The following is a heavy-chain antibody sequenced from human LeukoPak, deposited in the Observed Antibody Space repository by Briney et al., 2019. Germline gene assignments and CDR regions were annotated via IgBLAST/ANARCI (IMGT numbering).Heavy chain of an antibody. CDR3: ARSCSSTSCYLSDAFDI. CDR2: IYPGDSDT. Sequence: GESLKISCKGSGYSFTNYWIGWVRQMPGKGLEWMGIIYPGDSDTRYSPSFQGQVTISADKSISTAYLQWSSLKASDTAMYYCARSCSSTSCYLSDAFDIWGRGTMVTVSS. CDR1: GYSFTNYW. D-gene: IGHD2-2*01. V-gene: IGHV5-51*01. J-gene: IGHJ3*02.